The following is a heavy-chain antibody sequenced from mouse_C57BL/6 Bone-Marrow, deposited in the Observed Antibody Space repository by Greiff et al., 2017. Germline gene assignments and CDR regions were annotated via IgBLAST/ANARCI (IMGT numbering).Heavy chain of an antibody. CDR3: ARDYYGSRWYFDV. J-gene: IGHJ1*03. D-gene: IGHD1-1*01. V-gene: IGHV1-50*01. CDR2: IDPSDSYT. CDR1: GYTFTSYW. Sequence: QVQLQQPGAELVKPGASVKLSCKASGYTFTSYWMQWVKQRPGQGLEWIGEIDPSDSYTNYNQKFKGKATLTVDTSSSTAYMQLSSLTSEDSAVSYCARDYYGSRWYFDVWGTGTTVTVSS.